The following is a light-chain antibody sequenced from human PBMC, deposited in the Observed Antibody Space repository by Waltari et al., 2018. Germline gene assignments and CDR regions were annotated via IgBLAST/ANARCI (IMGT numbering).Light chain of an antibody. Sequence: QSALTQPPSASGSPGQSVTISCTGTSSDVGGYNYVSWYQQHPGKVPKLLIYEVSKRPSGVPDRFSGSKSGNTASLTVSGLQAEDEADYYCASYAATNNLRNVFGTGTRLTVL. CDR2: EVS. CDR1: SSDVGGYNY. CDR3: ASYAATNNLRNV. J-gene: IGLJ1*01. V-gene: IGLV2-8*01.